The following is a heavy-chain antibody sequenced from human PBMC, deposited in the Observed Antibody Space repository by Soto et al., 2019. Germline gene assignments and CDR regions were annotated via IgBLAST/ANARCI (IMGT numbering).Heavy chain of an antibody. J-gene: IGHJ6*02. CDR2: VWYDGSNQ. Sequence: QVQLVESGGGVVQPGGSLRLSCTASGFTFSSYGMHWVRQAPGKGLQWVALVWYDGSNQYYADSVKGRFTISRDNSKNTLQMQSNSLGDEDTAVYFGATDHQFWGGSYLFFAYKYGMDVWGQGTTVTVSS. V-gene: IGHV3-33*01. CDR1: GFTFSSYG. D-gene: IGHD3-3*01. CDR3: ATDHQFWGGSYLFFAYKYGMDV.